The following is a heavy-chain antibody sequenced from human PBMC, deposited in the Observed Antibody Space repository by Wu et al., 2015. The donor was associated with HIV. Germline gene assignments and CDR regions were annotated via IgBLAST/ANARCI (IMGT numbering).Heavy chain of an antibody. Sequence: QVQLVQSGAEVKKPGASVKVSCKASGYTFTGYYMHWVRQAPGQGLEWMGWINPNSGGTNYAQKLQGRVTMTTDTSTSTAYMELRSLRSDDTAVYYCARLAVAGSELDYWGQGTLVTVSS. J-gene: IGHJ4*02. CDR3: ARLAVAGSELDY. CDR2: INPNSGGT. V-gene: IGHV1-2*02. D-gene: IGHD6-19*01. CDR1: GYTFTGYY.